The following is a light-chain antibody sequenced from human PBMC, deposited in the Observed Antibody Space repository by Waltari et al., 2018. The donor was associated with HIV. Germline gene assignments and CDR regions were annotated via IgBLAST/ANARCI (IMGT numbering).Light chain of an antibody. CDR1: QSVVNRSNKRNH. CDR2: WAS. CDR3: QQYFTTPKT. Sequence: DIVMTQSPESLAVSLGERATINCRSSQSVVNRSNKRNHFAWYKQKAGQPPRLLIDWASNRESGVPERFGGSGSGTHFSLTISSLQAEDGAVYYCQQYFTTPKTFGPGTKVEIK. J-gene: IGKJ1*01. V-gene: IGKV4-1*01.